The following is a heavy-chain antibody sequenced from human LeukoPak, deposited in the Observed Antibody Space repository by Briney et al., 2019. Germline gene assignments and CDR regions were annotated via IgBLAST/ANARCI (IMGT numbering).Heavy chain of an antibody. CDR2: IFRDGST. D-gene: IGHD6-19*01. J-gene: IGHJ4*02. CDR3: ARDNSGWIRNFDY. V-gene: IGHV4-4*02. CDR1: GGSISSRNW. Sequence: SETLSLTCAVYGGSISSRNWWSWVRQSPGKGLEWIGEIFRDGSTNYNPPLRSRVTISVDTSKNQFSLKLRSVTAADTAVYYCARDNSGWIRNFDYWGQGTLVTVSS.